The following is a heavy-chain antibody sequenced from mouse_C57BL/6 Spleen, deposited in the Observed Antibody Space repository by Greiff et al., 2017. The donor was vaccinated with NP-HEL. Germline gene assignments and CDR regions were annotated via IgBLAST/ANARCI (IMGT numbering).Heavy chain of an antibody. CDR2: ISYDGSN. Sequence: EVKLQESGPGLVKPSQSLSLTCSVTGYSITSGYYWNWIRQFPGNKLEWMGYISYDGSNNSNPSLNNRISITRDTSKNQFFLKLNSVTTEDTATYYCARGLTTVDAMDYWGQGTSVTVSS. CDR1: GYSITSGYY. D-gene: IGHD1-1*01. J-gene: IGHJ4*01. V-gene: IGHV3-6*01. CDR3: ARGLTTVDAMDY.